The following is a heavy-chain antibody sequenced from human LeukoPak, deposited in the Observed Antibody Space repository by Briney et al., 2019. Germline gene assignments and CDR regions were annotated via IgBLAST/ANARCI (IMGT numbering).Heavy chain of an antibody. D-gene: IGHD2-15*01. CDR2: IIPILGIA. J-gene: IGHJ5*02. CDR3: ARGGPLGYCSGGSCYSGSWFDP. CDR1: GGTFSSYA. V-gene: IGHV1-69*04. Sequence: SVKVSCKASGGTFSSYAISWVRQAPGQGLEWMGRIIPILGIANYAQKFQGRVTITADKSTSTAYMELSSLRSEDTAVYYCARGGPLGYCSGGSCYSGSWFDPWGQGTLVTVSS.